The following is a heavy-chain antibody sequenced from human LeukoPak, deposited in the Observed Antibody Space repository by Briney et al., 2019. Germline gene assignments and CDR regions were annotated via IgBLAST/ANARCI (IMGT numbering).Heavy chain of an antibody. J-gene: IGHJ4*02. Sequence: GGSLRLSCAASGFTFSSYEMNWVRQAPGKGLEWVSYISSGGSTIYYADSVKGRFTISRDNAKNSLHLQMNSLRAEDTAVYYCARDQGSSSWSTLFHYWGQGTLVTVSS. CDR3: ARDQGSSSWSTLFHY. D-gene: IGHD6-13*01. V-gene: IGHV3-48*03. CDR1: GFTFSSYE. CDR2: ISSGGSTI.